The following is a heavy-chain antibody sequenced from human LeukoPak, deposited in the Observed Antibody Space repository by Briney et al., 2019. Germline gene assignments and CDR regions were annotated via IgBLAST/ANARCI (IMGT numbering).Heavy chain of an antibody. V-gene: IGHV3-30*02. CDR1: GFTFSSYG. J-gene: IGHJ3*02. CDR3: ARQVVTPFHDAFDI. D-gene: IGHD4-23*01. CDR2: IRYDGSNK. Sequence: GGSLRLSCAASGFTFSSYGMHWVRQAPGKGLEWVAFIRYDGSNKYYADSVKGRFTISRDNSKNTLYLQMNSLRAEDTAVYYCARQVVTPFHDAFDIWGQGTLDTVSS.